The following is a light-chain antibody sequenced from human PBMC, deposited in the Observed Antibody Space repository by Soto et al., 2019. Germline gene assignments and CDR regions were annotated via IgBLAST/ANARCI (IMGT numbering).Light chain of an antibody. V-gene: IGKV1-39*01. CDR1: QSISSY. Sequence: DIQMTQSPSSLSASVGDRVTITCRASQSISSYLNWYQQKPGEAPKILIYAASTLQSGVPSRFSWRRSWADFSLTISSLAPEGFSTYYCPEDFSAPCNFGPGARLEIK. J-gene: IGKJ2*01. CDR2: AAS. CDR3: PEDFSAPCN.